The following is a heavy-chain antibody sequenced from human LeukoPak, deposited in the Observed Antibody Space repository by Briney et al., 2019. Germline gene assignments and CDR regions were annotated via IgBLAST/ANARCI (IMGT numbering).Heavy chain of an antibody. CDR3: ARACSGGSCYPPHLDY. CDR2: IIPIFGTA. D-gene: IGHD2-15*01. CDR1: GGTFSSYA. J-gene: IGHJ4*02. Sequence: PVKVSCKASGGTFSSYAISWVRQAPGQGLEWMGGIIPIFGTANYAQKFQGRVTITADESTSTAYMELSSLRSEDTAVYYCARACSGGSCYPPHLDYWGQGTLVTVSS. V-gene: IGHV1-69*13.